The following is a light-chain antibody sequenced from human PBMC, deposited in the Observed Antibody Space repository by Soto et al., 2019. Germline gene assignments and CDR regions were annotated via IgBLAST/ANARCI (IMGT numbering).Light chain of an antibody. CDR2: GAS. CDR1: QSVPTNY. Sequence: EIVLTQSPGTLSLSPGDTATLSCRASQSVPTNYLAWYQQKPGQAPSLLIYGASTRAIGLPARFSGSGSGTEFTLTITSLQSEDFAVYYCQQYGSSPRTFGQGTKVDIK. J-gene: IGKJ1*01. V-gene: IGKV3-20*01. CDR3: QQYGSSPRT.